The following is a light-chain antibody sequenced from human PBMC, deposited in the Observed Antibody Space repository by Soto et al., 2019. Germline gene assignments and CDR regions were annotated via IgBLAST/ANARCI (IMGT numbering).Light chain of an antibody. CDR1: QNVNTY. V-gene: IGKV3-11*01. Sequence: EIGLTQSQATLSLSPGERATRACRASQNVNTYLAWYQQKPGQAPRLLIYDASKRATGIPARFSGSGSGTDFTLTISSLEPEDFAVYYCQQRTNWFTFGHGTKVDIK. J-gene: IGKJ3*01. CDR3: QQRTNWFT. CDR2: DAS.